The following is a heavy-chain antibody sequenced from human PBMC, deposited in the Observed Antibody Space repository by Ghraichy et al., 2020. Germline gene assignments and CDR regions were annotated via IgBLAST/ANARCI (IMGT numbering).Heavy chain of an antibody. V-gene: IGHV1-2*04. Sequence: ASVKVSCKASGYRFIVYYIHWVRQAPGQGLEWMGGINPNSGETIYAHKFQGWVTLTRDTSISTAYMELSRPTSDDTAVYYCARAGISGNDSGRIGIYVMDVWGQGTTVTVSS. CDR1: GYRFIVYY. D-gene: IGHD3-10*01. J-gene: IGHJ6*02. CDR2: INPNSGET. CDR3: ARAGISGNDSGRIGIYVMDV.